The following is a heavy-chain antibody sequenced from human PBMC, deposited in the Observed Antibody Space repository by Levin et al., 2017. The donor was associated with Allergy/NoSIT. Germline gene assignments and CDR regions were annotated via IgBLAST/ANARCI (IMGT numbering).Heavy chain of an antibody. D-gene: IGHD5-18*01. Sequence: SETLSLTCTVSGGSISSSSYYWGWIRQPPGTGLEWIGSIYYSGSTYYNPSLKSRVTISVDTSKNQFSLKLSSVTAADTAVYYCARGLIQLWPHTVFDYWGQGTLVTVSS. CDR3: ARGLIQLWPHTVFDY. CDR1: GGSISSSSYY. J-gene: IGHJ4*02. V-gene: IGHV4-39*07. CDR2: IYYSGST.